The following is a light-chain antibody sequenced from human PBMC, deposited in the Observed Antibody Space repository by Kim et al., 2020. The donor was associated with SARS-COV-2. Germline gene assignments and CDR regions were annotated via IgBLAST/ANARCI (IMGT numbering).Light chain of an antibody. V-gene: IGKV3-20*01. CDR3: QQYGSIPRT. CDR2: DAS. J-gene: IGKJ1*01. CDR1: QSVSSAY. Sequence: PGERATLSCKASQSVSSAYLAWYQQKPGQAPRLLIYDASRRATGIPDRFSGSGSGTDFTLTISRLEPEDFAIYYCQQYGSIPRTFGQGTKV.